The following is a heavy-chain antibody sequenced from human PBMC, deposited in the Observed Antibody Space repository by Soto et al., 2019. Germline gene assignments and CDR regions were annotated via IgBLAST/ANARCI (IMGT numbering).Heavy chain of an antibody. CDR3: AKDGRSGSYYLRVQGYYYYYGMDV. CDR2: ISGSGDST. CDR1: GFTFSSYA. Sequence: GGSLRLSCAASGFTFSSYAMSWVRQAPGKGLEWVSGISGSGDSTYYADSVKGRFTISRDNSKNTLYLQMNSLRAKDTAVYYCAKDGRSGSYYLRVQGYYYYYGMDVWGQGTTVTVSS. D-gene: IGHD1-26*01. J-gene: IGHJ6*02. V-gene: IGHV3-23*01.